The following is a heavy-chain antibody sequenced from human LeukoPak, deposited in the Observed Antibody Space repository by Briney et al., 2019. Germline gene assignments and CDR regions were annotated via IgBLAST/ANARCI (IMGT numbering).Heavy chain of an antibody. CDR3: TRAMRPGSDP. J-gene: IGHJ5*02. V-gene: IGHV3-49*03. Sequence: GGSLRLSCAASGFTFGDYAINWFRQAPGERLEWVGFIRSTAYGGTPEYAASVKGRFTISRDDSKGITYLEMNSLKPEDTAVYYCTRAMRPGSDPWGQGTLVTVSS. CDR1: GFTFGDYA. CDR2: IRSTAYGGTP. D-gene: IGHD6-25*01.